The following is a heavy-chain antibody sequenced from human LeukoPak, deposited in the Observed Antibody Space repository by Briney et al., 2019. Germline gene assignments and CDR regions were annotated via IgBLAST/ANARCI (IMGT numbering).Heavy chain of an antibody. J-gene: IGHJ4*02. CDR2: ISASGSFT. V-gene: IGHV3-23*01. Sequence: PGGSLRLSCEASGLTFSSYGMSWVRQAPGKGLEWVSVISASGSFTNYVDSVKGRFTISRDNYKNTLSLQMNSLRVEDTAVYYCAKGLSGTLSPFDLWGQGTLVTVSS. D-gene: IGHD2-15*01. CDR1: GLTFSSYG. CDR3: AKGLSGTLSPFDL.